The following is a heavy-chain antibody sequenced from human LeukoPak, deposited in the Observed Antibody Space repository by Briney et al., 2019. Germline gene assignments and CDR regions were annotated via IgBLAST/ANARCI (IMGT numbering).Heavy chain of an antibody. Sequence: ASVKVSCKASGYTFTSYYMHWVRQAHGQGLEWMGSINPYSGGTNYAQKFQGRVTMTRDTSISTAYMELSRLRSDDTAVYYCARDYYGSGSYLWFDPWGQGTLVTVSS. V-gene: IGHV1-2*02. CDR1: GYTFTSYY. CDR2: INPYSGGT. J-gene: IGHJ5*02. D-gene: IGHD3-10*01. CDR3: ARDYYGSGSYLWFDP.